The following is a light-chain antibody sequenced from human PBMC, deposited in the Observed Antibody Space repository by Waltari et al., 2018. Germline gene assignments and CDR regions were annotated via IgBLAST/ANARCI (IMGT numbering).Light chain of an antibody. J-gene: IGLJ2*01. CDR1: SRNIGAGHA. V-gene: IGLV1-40*01. Sequence: QSVLMQPPPLPRPAGQTVTISGPASSRNIGAGHAVSWYQQIPGSAPKVLIYRDDNRPYGVPGRFSGSKSGTSASLSVTGLHVEDEADYFCQSYDRDLNAVLFGGGTKLTVL. CDR2: RDD. CDR3: QSYDRDLNAVL.